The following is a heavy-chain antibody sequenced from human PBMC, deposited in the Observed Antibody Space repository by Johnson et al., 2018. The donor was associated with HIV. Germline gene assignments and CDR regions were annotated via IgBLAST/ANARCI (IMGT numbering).Heavy chain of an antibody. CDR3: ARGIGSSWPLDAFDI. J-gene: IGHJ3*02. CDR1: RSYA. V-gene: IGHV3-30-3*01. CDR2: ISYDGSNK. D-gene: IGHD6-13*01. Sequence: RSYAMHWVRQAPGKGLEWVAVISYDGSNKYYADSVKGRFTISSDNSKNTLYLQMNSLRAEDTAVYYCARGIGSSWPLDAFDIWGQGTMVTVSS.